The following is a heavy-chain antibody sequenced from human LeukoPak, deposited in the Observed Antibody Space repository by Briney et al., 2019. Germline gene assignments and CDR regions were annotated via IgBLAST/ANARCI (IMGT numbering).Heavy chain of an antibody. CDR2: INPNSGGT. J-gene: IGHJ4*02. Sequence: ASVKVSCMASGYTFTGYYMHWVRQAPGQGLEWVGWINPNSGGTNYAQKFQGRVTMTRDTSISTAYMELSRLRSDDTAVYYCARSPEGYSYNYRYFDYWGQGTLVTVSS. CDR3: ARSPEGYSYNYRYFDY. CDR1: GYTFTGYY. D-gene: IGHD5-18*01. V-gene: IGHV1-2*02.